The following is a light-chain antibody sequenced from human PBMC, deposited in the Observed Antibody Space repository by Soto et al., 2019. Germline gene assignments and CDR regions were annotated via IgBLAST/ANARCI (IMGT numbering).Light chain of an antibody. Sequence: QSALTQPASVSGSPGQSIAISCTGTSSDVGGYNFVSWYQHHPGKAPKVIIYDVTTRPSGVSDRFSGSKSVNTASLTISALQAEDEAEYYCSSFSSSNTEVFGTGTKLTVL. V-gene: IGLV2-14*03. CDR2: DVT. CDR1: SSDVGGYNF. CDR3: SSFSSSNTEV. J-gene: IGLJ1*01.